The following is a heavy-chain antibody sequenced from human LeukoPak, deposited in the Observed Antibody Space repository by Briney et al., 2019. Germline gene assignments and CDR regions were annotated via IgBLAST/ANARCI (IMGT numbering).Heavy chain of an antibody. CDR1: GGSISSSGCY. Sequence: PSETLSLTCTVSGGSISSSGCYWGWIRQPPGKVLEWIGNIYYTGSTYYTPSLESRVTISVDTSKNQFSLKLSSVTAADTAVYYCARRVPWLRSPFVDFWGQGTLVTVSS. J-gene: IGHJ4*02. CDR3: ARRVPWLRSPFVDF. CDR2: IYYTGST. V-gene: IGHV4-39*07. D-gene: IGHD5-12*01.